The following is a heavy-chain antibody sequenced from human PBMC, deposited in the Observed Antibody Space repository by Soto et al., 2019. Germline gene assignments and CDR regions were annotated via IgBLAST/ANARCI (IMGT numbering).Heavy chain of an antibody. CDR2: INPNSGGT. D-gene: IGHD5-12*01. Sequence: ASVKVSCKASGYTFTGYYMHWVRQAPGQGLEWMGWINPNSGGTNYAQKFQGRVTMTRDTSISTAYMELSRPRSDDTAVYYCARDYRWLQFMDWFDPWGQGTLVTVSS. V-gene: IGHV1-2*02. CDR1: GYTFTGYY. J-gene: IGHJ5*02. CDR3: ARDYRWLQFMDWFDP.